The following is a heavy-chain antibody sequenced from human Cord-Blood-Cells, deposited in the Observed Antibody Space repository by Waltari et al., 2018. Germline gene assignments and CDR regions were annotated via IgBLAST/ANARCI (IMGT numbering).Heavy chain of an antibody. CDR2: IYYSGST. CDR3: ARHRDIVVVPAAFDY. V-gene: IGHV4-39*01. CDR1: GGSISSSSYY. J-gene: IGHJ4*02. D-gene: IGHD2-2*01. Sequence: QLQLQESGPGLVKPSETLSLTCTVSGGSISSSSYYWGWIRQPPGKGLEWIGSIYYSGSTYYNPSLKSRVTRSVDTSKNQFSLKLSSVTAADTAVYYCARHRDIVVVPAAFDYWGQGTLVTVSS.